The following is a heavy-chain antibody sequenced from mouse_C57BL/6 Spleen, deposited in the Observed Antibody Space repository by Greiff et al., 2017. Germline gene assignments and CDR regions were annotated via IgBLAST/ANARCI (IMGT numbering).Heavy chain of an antibody. CDR1: GFTFTDYY. CDR2: IRNKANGYTT. Sequence: EVQRVESGGGLVQPGGSLSLSCAASGFTFTDYYMSWVRQPPGKALEWLGFIRNKANGYTTEYSASVKGRFTISRDNSQSILYLQMNALRAEDSATYYCARYALSTVVAHWYFDVWGTGTTVTVSS. V-gene: IGHV7-3*01. CDR3: ARYALSTVVAHWYFDV. D-gene: IGHD1-1*01. J-gene: IGHJ1*03.